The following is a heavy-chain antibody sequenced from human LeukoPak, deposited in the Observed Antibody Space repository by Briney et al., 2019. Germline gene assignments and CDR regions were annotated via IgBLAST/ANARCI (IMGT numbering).Heavy chain of an antibody. V-gene: IGHV3-30*18. J-gene: IGHJ4*02. CDR1: GFTFSNYG. CDR2: ISYDGSNK. CDR3: AKDAVFGDYEWVFDY. Sequence: GSLRLSCAASGFTFSNYGMHWVRQAPGKGLEWVATISYDGSNKYYADSVKGRFTISRDNSKNTLYLQMNSLRAEDTALYYCAKDAVFGDYEWVFDYWGQGTLVTVSS. D-gene: IGHD4-17*01.